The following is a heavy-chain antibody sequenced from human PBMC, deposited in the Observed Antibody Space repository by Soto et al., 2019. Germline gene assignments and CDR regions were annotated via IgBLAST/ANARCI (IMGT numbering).Heavy chain of an antibody. CDR2: ISSSSSYI. CDR1: GFTFSSYS. J-gene: IGHJ4*02. D-gene: IGHD1-1*01. V-gene: IGHV3-21*01. CDR3: VRATKTGTTNFDY. Sequence: GGSLRLSCAASGFTFSSYSMNWVRQAPGKGLEWVSSISSSSSYIYYADSVKGRFTISRDNAKNSLYLQMNSLRAEDTAVYYCVRATKTGTTNFDYWGQGTLVTVSS.